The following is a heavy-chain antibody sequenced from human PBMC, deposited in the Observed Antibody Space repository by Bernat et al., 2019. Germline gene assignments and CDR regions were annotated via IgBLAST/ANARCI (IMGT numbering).Heavy chain of an antibody. CDR2: IAGDGGGI. Sequence: EVQLLESGGGSVQPGESLRLSCAASGFTFSTYAMTWVRQAPGKGLEWVSVIAGDGGGIHHADSVKGRFTISRDNSKNTLYLHMNSLRVEDTAVYYCAKSGTSSSVRYFDLWGRGTLVTVSS. V-gene: IGHV3-23*01. J-gene: IGHJ2*01. CDR1: GFTFSTYA. CDR3: AKSGTSSSVRYFDL. D-gene: IGHD2-2*01.